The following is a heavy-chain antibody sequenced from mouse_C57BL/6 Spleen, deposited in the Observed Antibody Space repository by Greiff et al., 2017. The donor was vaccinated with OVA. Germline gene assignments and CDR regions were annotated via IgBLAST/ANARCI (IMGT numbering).Heavy chain of an antibody. V-gene: IGHV1-59*01. CDR1: GYTFTSYW. Sequence: VQLQQSGAELVRPGTSVKLSCKASGYTFTSYWMHWVKQRPGQGLEWIGVIDPSDSYTNYNQKFKGKATLTVDTSSSTAYMQLSSLTSEDSAVYYCARSYGYDDYSALDYWGQGTSVTVSS. J-gene: IGHJ4*01. CDR2: IDPSDSYT. CDR3: ARSYGYDDYSALDY. D-gene: IGHD2-2*01.